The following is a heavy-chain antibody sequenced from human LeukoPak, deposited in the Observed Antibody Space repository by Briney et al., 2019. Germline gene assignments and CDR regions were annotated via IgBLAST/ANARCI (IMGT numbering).Heavy chain of an antibody. CDR2: INPNSGGT. CDR1: GYTFTGYY. Sequence: ASVKVSCKASGYTFTGYYMHWVRQAPGQGLEWMGRINPNSGGTNYSQKFQGRVTMTRDTSSSTAYMELSRLIFDDTAVYYCASGGYSYGYEDYFDYWGQGTLVTVSS. D-gene: IGHD5-18*01. J-gene: IGHJ4*02. CDR3: ASGGYSYGYEDYFDY. V-gene: IGHV1-2*06.